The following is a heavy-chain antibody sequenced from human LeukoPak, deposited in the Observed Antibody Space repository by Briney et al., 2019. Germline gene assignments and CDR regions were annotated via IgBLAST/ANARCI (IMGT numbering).Heavy chain of an antibody. Sequence: ASVKVSCKASGYTFTSYGISWVRQAPGQGLEWMGWISAYNGNTNYAQKLQGRVTMTTDTSTSTAYMELRSLRSDDTAVYYCARRIAVAGTPFFANYYYYYMDVWGKGTTVTVSS. CDR1: GYTFTSYG. J-gene: IGHJ6*03. D-gene: IGHD6-19*01. CDR2: ISAYNGNT. V-gene: IGHV1-18*01. CDR3: ARRIAVAGTPFFANYYYYYMDV.